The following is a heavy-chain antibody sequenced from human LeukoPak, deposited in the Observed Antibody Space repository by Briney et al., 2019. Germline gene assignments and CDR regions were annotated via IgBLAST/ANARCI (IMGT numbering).Heavy chain of an antibody. J-gene: IGHJ5*02. CDR1: GGSFSGYY. V-gene: IGHV4-34*01. Sequence: PSETLSLTCAVYGGSFSGYYWSWIRQPPGKGLEWIGEINHSGSTNYNPSLKSRVTISVDTSKNQFSLKLSSVTAADTAVYYCARDEDYCSSTSCYSPWFDPWGQGTLVTVSS. D-gene: IGHD2-2*01. CDR3: ARDEDYCSSTSCYSPWFDP. CDR2: INHSGST.